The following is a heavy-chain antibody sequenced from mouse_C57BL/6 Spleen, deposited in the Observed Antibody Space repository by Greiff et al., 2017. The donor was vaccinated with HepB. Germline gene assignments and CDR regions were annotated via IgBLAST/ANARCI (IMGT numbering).Heavy chain of an antibody. CDR3: ARGGDY. V-gene: IGHV1-69*01. J-gene: IGHJ3*01. CDR2: IDPSDSYT. CDR1: GYTFTSYW. Sequence: QVQLQQSGAELVKPGASVKMSCKASGYTFTSYWMHWVKQRPGQGLEWIGEIDPSDSYTNYNQKFKGKSTLTVDKSSSTAYMQLSSLTSEDSAVYYCARGGDYWGQGTLVTVSA.